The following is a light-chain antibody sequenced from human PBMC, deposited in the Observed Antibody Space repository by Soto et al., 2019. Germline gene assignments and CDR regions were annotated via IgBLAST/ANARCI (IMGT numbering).Light chain of an antibody. CDR2: EAS. J-gene: IGKJ1*01. CDR3: QHYNSYSEA. CDR1: QSISNH. V-gene: IGKV1-5*01. Sequence: DIQMTQSPSSLSASVGDRVTITCRTSQSISNHLHWYQQTPGKAPNLMIYEASTLQSGVPSRFSGSGSGTEFTLTISSLQPDDFATYYCQHYNSYSEAFGQGTKVDIK.